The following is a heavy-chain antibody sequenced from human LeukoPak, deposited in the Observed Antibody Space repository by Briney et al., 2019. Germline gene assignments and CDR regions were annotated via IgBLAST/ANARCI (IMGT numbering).Heavy chain of an antibody. D-gene: IGHD4-11*01. J-gene: IGHJ6*03. CDR1: GGSIASYY. Sequence: PSETLSLTCTVSGGSIASYYWSWIRQFPGKGLEWIGYISYRGSTSYNPSLNGRVSISLDTSKNQLSLRLNSVTAADTAVYYCARDRLSNGYYYMDVWGKGTTVTVSS. CDR2: ISYRGST. V-gene: IGHV4-59*01. CDR3: ARDRLSNGYYYMDV.